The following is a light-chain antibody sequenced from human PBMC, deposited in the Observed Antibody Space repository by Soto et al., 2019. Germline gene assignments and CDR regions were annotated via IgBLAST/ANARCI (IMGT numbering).Light chain of an antibody. CDR2: AAS. Sequence: DMEMTQSPSSLSASVGDRVTITCRASQSISNYLNWYQHKPGKVPKLLIYAASSLQSGVPTRFSGSGSATDFTITINSLQPEDFATYYCQQSYGTPLTFGGGTKIEIK. V-gene: IGKV1-39*01. J-gene: IGKJ4*01. CDR3: QQSYGTPLT. CDR1: QSISNY.